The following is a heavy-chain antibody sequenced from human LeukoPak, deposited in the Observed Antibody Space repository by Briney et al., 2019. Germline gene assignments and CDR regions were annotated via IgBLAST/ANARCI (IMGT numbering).Heavy chain of an antibody. CDR1: RRTFSSYT. Sequence: SVKVSCKASRRTFSSYTISWVRQAPQQGFAWMGRIIPILGIANYAQKFQGRVTITADKSTSTAYMELSSLRSEDTAVYYCASLETGDFDYWGQGTLVTVSS. J-gene: IGHJ4*02. CDR2: IIPILGIA. D-gene: IGHD1-14*01. V-gene: IGHV1-69*02. CDR3: ASLETGDFDY.